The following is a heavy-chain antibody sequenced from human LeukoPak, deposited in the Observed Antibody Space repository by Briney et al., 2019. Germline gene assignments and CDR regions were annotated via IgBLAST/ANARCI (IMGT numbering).Heavy chain of an antibody. CDR3: ARLSSGYYISSSTEFDP. J-gene: IGHJ5*02. V-gene: IGHV1-2*02. CDR2: INPNSGGT. D-gene: IGHD3-22*01. CDR1: GYTFTGYY. Sequence: ASVKVSCKASGYTFTGYYMHWVRQAPGQGLEWMGWINPNSGGTNYAQKFQSRVTMTRDTSISTAYMELSRLRSDDTAVYYCARLSSGYYISSSTEFDPWGQGTLVTVSS.